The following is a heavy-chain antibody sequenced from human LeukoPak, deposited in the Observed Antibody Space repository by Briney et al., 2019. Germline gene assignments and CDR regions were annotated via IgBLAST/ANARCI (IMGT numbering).Heavy chain of an antibody. CDR1: GFTFSSYD. CDR2: ISDNGDRT. V-gene: IGHV3-23*01. D-gene: IGHD1-7*01. Sequence: GGSLXLSCTVSGFTFSSYDMSWVRQAPGKGLEWVSTISDNGDRTYYADSVKGRFTVSRDDSKNTLYLQMNSLRAEDTAVYYCAKIRVIFNWNYAYYFDYWGQGSLVTVSS. CDR3: AKIRVIFNWNYAYYFDY. J-gene: IGHJ4*02.